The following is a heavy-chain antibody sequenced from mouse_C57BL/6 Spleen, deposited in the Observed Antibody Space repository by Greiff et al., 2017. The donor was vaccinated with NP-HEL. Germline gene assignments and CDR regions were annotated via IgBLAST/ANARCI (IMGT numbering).Heavy chain of an antibody. J-gene: IGHJ1*03. V-gene: IGHV5-16*01. Sequence: EVKLMESEGGLVQPGSSMKLSCTASGFTFSDYYMAWVRQVPEKGLEWVANINYDGSSTYYLDSLKSRFFISRDNAKNILYLQMSSLKSEDTATYYCARVGPDHWYFDVWGTGTTVTVSS. CDR3: ARVGPDHWYFDV. CDR2: INYDGSST. CDR1: GFTFSDYY.